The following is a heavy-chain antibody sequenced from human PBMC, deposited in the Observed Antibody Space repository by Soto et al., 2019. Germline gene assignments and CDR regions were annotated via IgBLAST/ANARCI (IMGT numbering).Heavy chain of an antibody. CDR3: ARDGCVWFGEELYYYYGMDV. CDR2: IWYDGSNK. J-gene: IGHJ6*02. V-gene: IGHV3-33*01. Sequence: QVQLVESGGGVVQPGRSLRLSCAASGFTFSSYGMHWVRQAPGKGLEWVAVIWYDGSNKYYADSVKGRFTISRDNSKNTXYXXMNSWRGEETAVYYCARDGCVWFGEELYYYYGMDVWGQGSSVAVSS. CDR1: GFTFSSYG. D-gene: IGHD3-10*01.